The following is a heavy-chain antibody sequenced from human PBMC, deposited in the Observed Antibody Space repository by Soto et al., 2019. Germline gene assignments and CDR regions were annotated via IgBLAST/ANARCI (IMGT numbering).Heavy chain of an antibody. CDR2: ISYDGSNK. J-gene: IGHJ5*02. V-gene: IGHV3-30*18. D-gene: IGHD6-13*01. Sequence: PGGSLRLSCAASGFTFSSYGMHWVRQAPGKGLEWVAVISYDGSNKYYADSVKGRFTISRDNSKNTLYLQMNSLRAEDTAVYYCAKSLYSSSWVNWFDPWGQGTLVTVSS. CDR1: GFTFSSYG. CDR3: AKSLYSSSWVNWFDP.